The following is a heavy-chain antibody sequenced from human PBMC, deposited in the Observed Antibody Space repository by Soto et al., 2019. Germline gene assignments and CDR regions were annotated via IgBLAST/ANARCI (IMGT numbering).Heavy chain of an antibody. Sequence: EVQLLESGGGLVQPGGSLRLSCAASGFTFSSYAMSWVRQAPGKGLEWVSTISGRGDSTYYADSVKGRFTISRDNSKNTLYLQMNSLRAEDTALYYCAKDSGVAARPWDFWGQGTLVTVSS. D-gene: IGHD6-6*01. J-gene: IGHJ4*02. CDR2: ISGRGDST. V-gene: IGHV3-23*01. CDR1: GFTFSSYA. CDR3: AKDSGVAARPWDF.